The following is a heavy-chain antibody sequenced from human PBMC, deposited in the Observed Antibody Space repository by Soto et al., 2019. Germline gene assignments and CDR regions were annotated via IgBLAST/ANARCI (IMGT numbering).Heavy chain of an antibody. D-gene: IGHD4-17*01. CDR2: INAGNGNT. V-gene: IGHV1-3*01. CDR3: APDYGESFFGY. CDR1: GYTFTSYA. Sequence: QVPLVQSGAEVKKPGASVKVSCKASGYTFTSYAMHWVRQAPGQRLEWMGWINAGNGNTKYSQKFQGRVTITRDTSASTDYMELGSLRSEDTAVYDCAPDYGESFFGYWGQGTLVTVSS. J-gene: IGHJ4*02.